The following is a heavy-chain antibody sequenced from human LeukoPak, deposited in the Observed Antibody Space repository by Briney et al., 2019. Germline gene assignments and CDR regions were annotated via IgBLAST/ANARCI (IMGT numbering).Heavy chain of an antibody. D-gene: IGHD1-20*01. Sequence: SETLSLTCTVSGGSITSDYWSWIRQPPGKGLEWIGYIYYSGSTNYNPSLKSRVTISVDTSKNQFSLKLSSVTAADTAVYYCATCNWNYGMDVWGQGTTVTVSS. CDR2: IYYSGST. V-gene: IGHV4-59*01. J-gene: IGHJ6*02. CDR3: ATCNWNYGMDV. CDR1: GGSITSDY.